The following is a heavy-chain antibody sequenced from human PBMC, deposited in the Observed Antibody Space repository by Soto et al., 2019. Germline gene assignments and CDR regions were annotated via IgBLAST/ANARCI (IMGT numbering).Heavy chain of an antibody. J-gene: IGHJ6*02. D-gene: IGHD7-27*01. CDR2: INPSGGSS. Sequence: ASVKVSCKASGYTFTSYYMHWVRQAPGQGLEWMGIINPSGGSSSYAQKFQGRVTMTRDTSTSTVYMELSSLRSEETAVYYCAREEGPLSGDYYYYGMDVWGQGTTVTVSS. CDR1: GYTFTSYY. CDR3: AREEGPLSGDYYYYGMDV. V-gene: IGHV1-46*01.